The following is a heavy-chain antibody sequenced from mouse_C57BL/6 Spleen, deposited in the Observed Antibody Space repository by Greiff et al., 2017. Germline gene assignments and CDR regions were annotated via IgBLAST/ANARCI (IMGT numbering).Heavy chain of an antibody. Sequence: VQLQQSGAELVRPGASVKLSCTASGFNIKDDYMHWVKQRPEQGLEWIGWIGPENGDTESASKFQGKATITAETSSNTAYLQLSSLASGDTAVYYCTTGDGSSYKYCDVWGTGTTVTVSS. CDR1: GFNIKDDY. CDR3: TTGDGSSYKYCDV. V-gene: IGHV14-4*01. J-gene: IGHJ1*03. D-gene: IGHD1-1*01. CDR2: IGPENGDT.